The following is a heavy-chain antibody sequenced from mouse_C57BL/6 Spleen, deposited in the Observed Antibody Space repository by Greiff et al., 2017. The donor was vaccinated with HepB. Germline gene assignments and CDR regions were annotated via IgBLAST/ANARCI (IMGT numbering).Heavy chain of an antibody. D-gene: IGHD6-1*01. Sequence: QVQLQQSGPELAKPGASVKISCKASGYAFSSSWMNWVKQRPGKGIEWIGRIYPGDGDTNYNGKFKGKATLTADKSSSTAYMELSRLTSEDSAVYYCAGSASQDYFDYWGQGTTLTVSS. CDR1: GYAFSSSW. J-gene: IGHJ2*01. V-gene: IGHV1-82*01. CDR2: IYPGDGDT. CDR3: AGSASQDYFDY.